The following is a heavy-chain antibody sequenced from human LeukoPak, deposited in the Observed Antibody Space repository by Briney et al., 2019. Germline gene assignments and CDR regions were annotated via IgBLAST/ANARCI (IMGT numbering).Heavy chain of an antibody. V-gene: IGHV3-30*18. J-gene: IGHJ4*02. Sequence: QPGRSLRLSCAASGFTFSSYGMHWVRQAPGKGLEWVAVISYDGSNKYYADSVKGRFTISRDNSKNTLYLQMNSLRAEDTAVYYCAKARVGGATLGAVDYWGQGTLVTVSS. D-gene: IGHD1-26*01. CDR3: AKARVGGATLGAVDY. CDR2: ISYDGSNK. CDR1: GFTFSSYG.